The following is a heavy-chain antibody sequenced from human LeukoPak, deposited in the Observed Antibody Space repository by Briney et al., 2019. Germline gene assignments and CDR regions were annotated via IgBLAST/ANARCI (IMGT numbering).Heavy chain of an antibody. V-gene: IGHV3-21*01. CDR1: GFTFSSYS. D-gene: IGHD6-19*01. CDR3: ARDAGSGTYYFAY. Sequence: GGSLRLSCAASGFTFSSYSMNWVRQAPGKGLEWVSSISSSSSYIYYADSVKGRFTISRDNAKNSLYLQMNSLRAEDTAVYYCARDAGSGTYYFAYWGQGTLVTVSS. CDR2: ISSSSSYI. J-gene: IGHJ4*02.